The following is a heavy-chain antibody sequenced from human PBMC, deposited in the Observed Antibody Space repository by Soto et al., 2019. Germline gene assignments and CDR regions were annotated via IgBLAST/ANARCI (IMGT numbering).Heavy chain of an antibody. J-gene: IGHJ4*02. CDR3: ARDIGEAAEY. CDR1: GFTVSTTY. V-gene: IGHV3-66*01. CDR2: IYSGGGT. Sequence: EVQLVESGGGLVQPGGSLRLSCTASGFTVSTTYLSWVRQAPGKGLEWVSVIYSGGGTFYADSVKDRFTISRDTSKNTIYLQMNNVRAEDTAVYHCARDIGEAAEYWGQGTLVTVSS. D-gene: IGHD3-10*01.